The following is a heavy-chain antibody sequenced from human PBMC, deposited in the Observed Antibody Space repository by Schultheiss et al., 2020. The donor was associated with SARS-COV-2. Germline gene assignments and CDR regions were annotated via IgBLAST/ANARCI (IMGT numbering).Heavy chain of an antibody. V-gene: IGHV4-31*03. CDR2: IYYSGST. CDR1: GGSISSGGYY. Sequence: LRLSCTVSGGSISSGGYYWSWIRQHPGKGLKWIGYIYYSGSTYYNPSLKSRVTISVDTSKNQFSLKLSSVTAADTAVYYCARGAGGYCSGGSCYSYHYYGMDVWGQGTTVTVSS. D-gene: IGHD2-15*01. CDR3: ARGAGGYCSGGSCYSYHYYGMDV. J-gene: IGHJ6*02.